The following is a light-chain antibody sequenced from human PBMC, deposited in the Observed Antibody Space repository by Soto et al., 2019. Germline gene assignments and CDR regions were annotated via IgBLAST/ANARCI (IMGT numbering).Light chain of an antibody. CDR2: GAS. CDR3: QQYGYSPPIT. CDR1: QSVSSSY. Sequence: EIVLTQSPGTLSLSPGERATLSCRASQSVSSSYLAWYQQKPGQAPRRLIYGASSRATGIPDRFSGSGSGTDFTLTISRLEPEDFAVYYYQQYGYSPPITFGQGTRLEIK. V-gene: IGKV3-20*01. J-gene: IGKJ5*01.